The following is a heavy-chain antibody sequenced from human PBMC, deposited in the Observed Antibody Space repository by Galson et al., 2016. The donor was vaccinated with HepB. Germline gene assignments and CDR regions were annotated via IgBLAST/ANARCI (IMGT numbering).Heavy chain of an antibody. CDR2: IWYSGKNK. Sequence: SLRLSCAASGFAFDSHGMHWVRQAPGKGLEWVALIWYSGKNKYYSDSVRGRFTISRDNSKKKVYLEMNSLRIEDTGLYYCARESPRSSGWDNLYYHGMDVWGRGTTVIVSS. J-gene: IGHJ6*02. CDR3: ARESPRSSGWDNLYYHGMDV. D-gene: IGHD6-25*01. CDR1: GFAFDSHG. V-gene: IGHV3-33*01.